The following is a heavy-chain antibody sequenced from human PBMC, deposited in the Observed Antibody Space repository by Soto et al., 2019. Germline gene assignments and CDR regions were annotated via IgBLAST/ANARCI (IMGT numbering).Heavy chain of an antibody. D-gene: IGHD5-12*01. Sequence: PGGSLKLSFAASGFTFCGYSMSWVRQAPGKGLEWVSAISGSGGSTYYAVSVKGRFTISRDNSKNLLYLQMNSLRAEDTAVYFCTQGAWLDYWGQGT. CDR3: TQGAWLDY. J-gene: IGHJ4*02. CDR1: GFTFCGYS. CDR2: ISGSGGST. V-gene: IGHV3-23*01.